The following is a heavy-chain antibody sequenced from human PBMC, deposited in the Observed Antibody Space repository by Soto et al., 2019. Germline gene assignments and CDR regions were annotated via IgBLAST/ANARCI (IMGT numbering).Heavy chain of an antibody. V-gene: IGHV1-2*04. CDR3: ARGRRGSSSVRYYGMDV. CDR2: INPNSGGT. Sequence: QVQLVQSGAEVKKPGASVKVSCKASGYTFTGYYMHWVRQAPGQGLEWMGWINPNSGGTNYAQKFQGWVTMTRDTSISTAYMELSRLRSDDTGVYDGARGRRGSSSVRYYGMDVGGQGTRVTVTS. CDR1: GYTFTGYY. D-gene: IGHD6-13*01. J-gene: IGHJ6*02.